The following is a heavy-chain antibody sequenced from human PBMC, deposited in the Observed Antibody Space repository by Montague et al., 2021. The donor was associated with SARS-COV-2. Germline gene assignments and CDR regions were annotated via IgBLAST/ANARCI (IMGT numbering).Heavy chain of an antibody. D-gene: IGHD6-19*01. CDR3: VRYSGWFYFDF. CDR2: TYYRSKRYS. CDR1: GDSVSSNSVA. Sequence: CAISGDSVSSNSVARSWIRQSPSRGLEWLGRTYYRSKRYSDYAPXVRGRLTVNPDASKNEFSLELNYVTPEDTAVYYCVRYSGWFYFDFWGQGTLVTVSS. V-gene: IGHV6-1*01. J-gene: IGHJ4*02.